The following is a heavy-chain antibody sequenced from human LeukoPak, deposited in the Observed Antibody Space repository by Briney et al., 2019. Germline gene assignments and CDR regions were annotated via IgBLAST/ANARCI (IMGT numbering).Heavy chain of an antibody. J-gene: IGHJ4*02. D-gene: IGHD4/OR15-4a*01. V-gene: IGHV3-7*01. Sequence: GGSLRLSCAASGFTVSSHWMSYVRQAPGKGLEWVADIKQGGSEKFYVDSVKGRFTISRDNGKNSLYLQMNSLRAEDTAVYYCARGPTYGDRSDFLDYWGQGTLVTVSS. CDR1: GFTVSSHW. CDR2: IKQGGSEK. CDR3: ARGPTYGDRSDFLDY.